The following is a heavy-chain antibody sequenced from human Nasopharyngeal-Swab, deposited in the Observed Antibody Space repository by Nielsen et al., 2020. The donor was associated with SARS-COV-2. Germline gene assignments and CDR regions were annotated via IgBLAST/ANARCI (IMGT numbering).Heavy chain of an antibody. CDR1: GGSISSAAYS. CDR3: ASSPSPWRPATYFDY. V-gene: IGHV4-30-2*02. D-gene: IGHD6-25*01. CDR2: IYHSGST. J-gene: IGHJ4*02. Sequence: SETLSLTCAVSGGSISSAAYSWSWIRQPPGKGLEWIGYIYHSGSTYYNPSLKSRVTISVDRSKNQFSLKLSSVTAADSAVYYCASSPSPWRPATYFDYWGQGTLVTVSS.